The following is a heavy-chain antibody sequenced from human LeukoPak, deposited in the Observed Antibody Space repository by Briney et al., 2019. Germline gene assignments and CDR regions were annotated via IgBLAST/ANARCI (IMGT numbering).Heavy chain of an antibody. Sequence: GGSLRLSCAASGFTFSSYAMHWVRQAPGKGLEWVAVISYDGSNKYYADSVKGRFTISRDNSKNTLYLQMNSLRAEDTAVYYCARDFNTAMADYWGQGTLVTVPS. CDR2: ISYDGSNK. CDR3: ARDFNTAMADY. CDR1: GFTFSSYA. J-gene: IGHJ4*02. D-gene: IGHD5-18*01. V-gene: IGHV3-30-3*01.